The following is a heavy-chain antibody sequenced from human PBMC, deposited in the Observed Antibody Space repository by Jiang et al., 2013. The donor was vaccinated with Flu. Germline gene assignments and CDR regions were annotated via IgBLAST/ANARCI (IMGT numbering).Heavy chain of an antibody. J-gene: IGHJ3*02. CDR3: ARGARAPKDAFDI. Sequence: SVNVSCKASGYTFISYGISWVRQAPGQGLEWMGIINPSGGSTSYAQKFQGRVTMTRDTSTSTVYMELSSLRSEDTAVYYCARGARAPKDAFDIWGQGTMVTVSS. D-gene: IGHD3-10*01. CDR2: INPSGGST. V-gene: IGHV1-46*03. CDR1: GYTFISYG.